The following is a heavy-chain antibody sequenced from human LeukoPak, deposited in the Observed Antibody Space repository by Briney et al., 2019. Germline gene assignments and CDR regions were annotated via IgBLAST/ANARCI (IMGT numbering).Heavy chain of an antibody. CDR2: TRNKANSYTT. CDR3: ARVEGVTRVFDY. Sequence: QPGGSLGLSCAASGFTFSDHYMDWVRQAPGKGLEWVGRTRNKANSYTTEYAASVKGRFTISRDDSKNSLYLQMNSLKTEDTAVYYCARVEGVTRVFDYWGQGTLVTVSS. V-gene: IGHV3-72*01. D-gene: IGHD4-17*01. CDR1: GFTFSDHY. J-gene: IGHJ4*02.